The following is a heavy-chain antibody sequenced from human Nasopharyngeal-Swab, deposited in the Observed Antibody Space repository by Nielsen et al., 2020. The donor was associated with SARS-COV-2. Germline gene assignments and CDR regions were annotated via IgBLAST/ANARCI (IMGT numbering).Heavy chain of an antibody. CDR3: AKVFDSAWATGAFDT. Sequence: GALRLSCAASGFTFSSYGMHWVRQAPGKGLEWVAVISYDGSNKYYADSVKGRFTISRDNSKNTLYLQMNSLRAEDTAVYYCAKVFDSAWATGAFDTWGQGTMVTVSS. V-gene: IGHV3-30*18. J-gene: IGHJ3*02. D-gene: IGHD1-26*01. CDR1: GFTFSSYG. CDR2: ISYDGSNK.